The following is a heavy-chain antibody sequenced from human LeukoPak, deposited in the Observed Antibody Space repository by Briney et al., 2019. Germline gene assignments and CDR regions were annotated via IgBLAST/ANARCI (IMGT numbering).Heavy chain of an antibody. Sequence: SETLSLTCAVYGGSFSGYYWSWIRQPPGKGLEWIGEINHSGSTNYNPSLKSRVTISVGTSKNQFSLKLSSVTAADTAVYYCARIPIVGATVLDYWGQGTLVTVSS. CDR1: GGSFSGYY. CDR2: INHSGST. V-gene: IGHV4-34*01. D-gene: IGHD1-26*01. CDR3: ARIPIVGATVLDY. J-gene: IGHJ4*02.